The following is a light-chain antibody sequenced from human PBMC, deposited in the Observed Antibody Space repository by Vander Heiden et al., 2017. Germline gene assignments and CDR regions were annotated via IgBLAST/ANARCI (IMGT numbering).Light chain of an antibody. Sequence: YELTPPPSVSVSPGETASITGYGDKWVDKYACRSQQKPGQSLVLVIYQASKRPSRSPERFSGSNSGNTATLTIGGTQARDEDDYYCQAWDSSTVVFGGGTKLTVL. CDR1: KWVDKY. CDR3: QAWDSSTVV. J-gene: IGLJ2*01. V-gene: IGLV3-1*01. CDR2: QAS.